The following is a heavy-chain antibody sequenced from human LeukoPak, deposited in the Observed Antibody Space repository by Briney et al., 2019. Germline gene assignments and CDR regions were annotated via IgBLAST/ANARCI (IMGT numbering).Heavy chain of an antibody. Sequence: GGSLRLSCAASGFTFSSYSMNWVRQAPGKGLEWVSYITSSSSTIYYADSVKGRFAISRDNAKNSLYLQMNSLRDEDTAVYYCARDGIAAAGTHIDYWGQGTLVTVSS. D-gene: IGHD6-13*01. CDR3: ARDGIAAAGTHIDY. J-gene: IGHJ4*02. CDR1: GFTFSSYS. CDR2: ITSSSSTI. V-gene: IGHV3-48*02.